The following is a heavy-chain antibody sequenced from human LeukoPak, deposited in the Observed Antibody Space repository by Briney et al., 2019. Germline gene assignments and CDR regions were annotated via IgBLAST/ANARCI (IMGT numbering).Heavy chain of an antibody. CDR3: ARGLTGEPRALDY. CDR2: ISAYNGNT. J-gene: IGHJ4*02. V-gene: IGHV1-18*01. Sequence: ASVQVSCKASVYTFTRYGISWVRPAPGQGLEWMGWISAYNGNTNYAQKLQGRVTMTTDTSTSTAYMELRSLRSDDTAVYYCARGLTGEPRALDYWGQGTLVTVSS. D-gene: IGHD7-27*01. CDR1: VYTFTRYG.